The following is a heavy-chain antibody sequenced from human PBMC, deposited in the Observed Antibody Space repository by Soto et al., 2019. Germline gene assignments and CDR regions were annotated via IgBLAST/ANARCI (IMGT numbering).Heavy chain of an antibody. CDR1: GFTFTSSS. V-gene: IGHV1-58*01. J-gene: IGHJ4*02. Sequence: SVKVSCKASGFTFTSSSVKWVPQARGQRLEWIGWIVVGSGNTNYAQKFQERVTITRDMSTSTAYMELSSLRSEDTAVYYCAADLSGVAETFDYWGQGTLVTVSA. D-gene: IGHD6-13*01. CDR3: AADLSGVAETFDY. CDR2: IVVGSGNT.